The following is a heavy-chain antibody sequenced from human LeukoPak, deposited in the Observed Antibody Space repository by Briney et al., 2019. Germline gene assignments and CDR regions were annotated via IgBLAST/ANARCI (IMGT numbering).Heavy chain of an antibody. J-gene: IGHJ6*03. CDR2: INPNSGGT. D-gene: IGHD5-24*01. CDR3: ATLEMATTTGYYYYYYMDV. Sequence: ASVKVSCKASGYTFTGYYMHWVRQAPGQGLEWMGWINPNSGGTNYAQKFQGRVTMTRDTSISTAYMELSRLRSDDTAVYYCATLEMATTTGYYYYYYMDVWGKGTTVTVSS. V-gene: IGHV1-2*02. CDR1: GYTFTGYY.